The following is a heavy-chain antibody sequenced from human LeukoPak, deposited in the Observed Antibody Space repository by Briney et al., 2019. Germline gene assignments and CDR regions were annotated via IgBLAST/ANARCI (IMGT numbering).Heavy chain of an antibody. V-gene: IGHV3-48*03. CDR3: ARDSVVYYDSSGYYPTSYWYFDL. D-gene: IGHD3-22*01. CDR1: GFTFSSYE. CDR2: ISSSGSTI. J-gene: IGHJ2*01. Sequence: GGSLRLSCAASGFTFSSYEMNWVRRAPGKGLEWVSYISSSGSTIYYADSVKGRFTISRDNAKNSLYLQMNSLRAEDTAVYYCARDSVVYYDSSGYYPTSYWYFDLWGRGTLVTVSS.